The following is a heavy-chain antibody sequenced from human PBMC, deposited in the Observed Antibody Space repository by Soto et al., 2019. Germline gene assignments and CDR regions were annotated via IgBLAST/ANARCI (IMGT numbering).Heavy chain of an antibody. CDR3: AKAQAGTSYYYGMDV. CDR2: ISGSGGST. CDR1: GFTFSSYA. J-gene: IGHJ6*02. Sequence: GGSLRLSCAASGFTFSSYAMSWVRQAPGKGLEWVSAISGSGGSTYYADSVKGRFTISRDNSKNTLYLQMNSLRAEDTAVYYCAKAQAGTSYYYGMDVWGQGTTVTVSS. V-gene: IGHV3-23*01. D-gene: IGHD6-13*01.